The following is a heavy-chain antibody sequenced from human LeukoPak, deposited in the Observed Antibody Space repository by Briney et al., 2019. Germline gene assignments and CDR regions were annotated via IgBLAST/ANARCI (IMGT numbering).Heavy chain of an antibody. Sequence: PSQTLSLTCTVSGGSISSGSYYWSWIRQPAGKGLEWIGRIYTSGSTNYNPSLKSRVTISVDTSKNQFSLKLSSVTAADTAVYYCARGVGATSRPFDYWGQGTLVTVSS. CDR1: GGSISSGSYY. V-gene: IGHV4-61*02. CDR2: IYTSGST. D-gene: IGHD1-26*01. CDR3: ARGVGATSRPFDY. J-gene: IGHJ4*02.